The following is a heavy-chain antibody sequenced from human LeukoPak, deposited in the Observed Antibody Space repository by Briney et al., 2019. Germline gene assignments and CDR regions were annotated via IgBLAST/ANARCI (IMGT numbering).Heavy chain of an antibody. V-gene: IGHV1-3*01. Sequence: ASVKVSCKASGYTFTSYAMHWVRQAPGQRLEWMGWINAGNGNTKYSQKFQGRVTITRDTSASTAYMELSSLRSEDTAVYYCARDLRVSHAFDIWGQGTMVTVSS. CDR3: ARDLRVSHAFDI. CDR1: GYTFTSYA. J-gene: IGHJ3*02. CDR2: INAGNGNT.